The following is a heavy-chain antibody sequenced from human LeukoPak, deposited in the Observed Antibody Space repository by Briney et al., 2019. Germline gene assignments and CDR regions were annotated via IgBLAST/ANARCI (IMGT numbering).Heavy chain of an antibody. D-gene: IGHD4-23*01. J-gene: IGHJ4*02. CDR2: INPNSGGT. Sequence: ASVKVSCKASGYTFTGYYMHWVRQAPGQGLEWMGWINPNSGGTNYAQKFQGRVTMTRDTSISTAYMELSRLRSDDTAVYHCARGLHTSAVTPYWGQGTLVTVSS. CDR3: ARGLHTSAVTPY. CDR1: GYTFTGYY. V-gene: IGHV1-2*02.